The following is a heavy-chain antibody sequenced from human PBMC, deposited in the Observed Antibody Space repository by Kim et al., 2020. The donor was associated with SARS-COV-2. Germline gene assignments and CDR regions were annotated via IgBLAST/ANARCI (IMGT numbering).Heavy chain of an antibody. V-gene: IGHV1-46*01. Sequence: ASVKVSCKASGYTFTSYYMHWVRQAPGQGLEWMGIINPSGGSTSYAQKFQGRVTMTRDTSTSTVYMELSSLRSEDTAVYYCARDRRVTMVRGVIIKSNWFDPWGQGTLVTVSS. J-gene: IGHJ5*02. CDR3: ARDRRVTMVRGVIIKSNWFDP. CDR1: GYTFTSYY. CDR2: INPSGGST. D-gene: IGHD3-10*01.